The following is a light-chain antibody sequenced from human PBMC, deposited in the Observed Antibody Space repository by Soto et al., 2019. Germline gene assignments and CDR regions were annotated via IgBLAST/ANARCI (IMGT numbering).Light chain of an antibody. CDR3: QQYNSYSWT. V-gene: IGKV1-5*01. Sequence: DIQMTQSPSTLSASVGERVTITCRASQSVSNWLAWYQQKPGKAPKLLIYDASTLESGVPSRFSGSRSGTEFTLTISSLQPDEFATYYCQQYNSYSWTFGQGTKVDIK. CDR2: DAS. CDR1: QSVSNW. J-gene: IGKJ1*01.